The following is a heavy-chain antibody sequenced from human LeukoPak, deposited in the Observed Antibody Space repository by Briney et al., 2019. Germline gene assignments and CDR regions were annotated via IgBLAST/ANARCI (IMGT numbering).Heavy chain of an antibody. CDR1: GFIFSNYG. Sequence: PGGSLRLSCAASGFIFSNYGMNWVRQAPGKGLEWVAVISYDGSNKYYADSVKGRFTISRDNSKNTLYLQMNSLRAEDTAVYYCARTEWELPLWAHVPRATLGEIDYWGQGTLVTVSS. CDR2: ISYDGSNK. J-gene: IGHJ4*02. CDR3: ARTEWELPLWAHVPRATLGEIDY. V-gene: IGHV3-30*03. D-gene: IGHD1-26*01.